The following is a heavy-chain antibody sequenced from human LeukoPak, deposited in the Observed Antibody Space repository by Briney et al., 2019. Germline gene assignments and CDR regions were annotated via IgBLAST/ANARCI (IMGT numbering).Heavy chain of an antibody. J-gene: IGHJ4*02. V-gene: IGHV1-2*02. CDR1: GYTFTGYY. CDR2: INPNSGGT. D-gene: IGHD4-17*01. Sequence: GASVKVSCKASGYTFTGYYMHWVRQAPGQGLEWMGWINPNSGGTNYAQKFQGRVTMTRDTSISTAYMELRSLRSDDTAVYYCARSSALNDYGDIWGQGTLVTVFS. CDR3: ARSSALNDYGDI.